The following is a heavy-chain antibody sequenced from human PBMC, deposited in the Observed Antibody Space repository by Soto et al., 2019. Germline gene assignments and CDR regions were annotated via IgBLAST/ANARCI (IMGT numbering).Heavy chain of an antibody. J-gene: IGHJ6*02. Sequence: SETLSLTCTVSGGSISSYYWSWIRQPPGKGLEWIGYIYYSGSTNYNPSLKSRVTISVDTSKNQFSLKLSPVTAADTAVYYCARANGVFYYYGMDVWGQGTTVTVSS. CDR2: IYYSGST. CDR1: GGSISSYY. V-gene: IGHV4-59*01. D-gene: IGHD2-8*01. CDR3: ARANGVFYYYGMDV.